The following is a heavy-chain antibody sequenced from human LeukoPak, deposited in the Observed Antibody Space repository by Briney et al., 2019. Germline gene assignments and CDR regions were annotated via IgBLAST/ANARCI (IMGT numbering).Heavy chain of an antibody. D-gene: IGHD2-15*01. Sequence: GGSLRLSCAASGFTFSSYAMHWVRQAPGKGLEWVAVISYDGSNKYYADSVKGRFTISRDNSKNTLYLQMNSLRAEDTAVYYCARDLVGYCSGGSCSQPFYYYYGMDVWGQGTTVTVSS. CDR2: ISYDGSNK. J-gene: IGHJ6*02. CDR1: GFTFSSYA. V-gene: IGHV3-30-3*01. CDR3: ARDLVGYCSGGSCSQPFYYYYGMDV.